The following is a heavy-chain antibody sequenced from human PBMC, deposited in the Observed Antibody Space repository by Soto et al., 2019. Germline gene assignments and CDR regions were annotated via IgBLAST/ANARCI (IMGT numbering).Heavy chain of an antibody. V-gene: IGHV1-8*01. CDR2: MVPDSGRT. CDR1: GYTFLNHD. J-gene: IGHJ4*02. D-gene: IGHD3-10*01. CDR3: ARGDQFGFGVDY. Sequence: QVQLVQSGAEVQKPGASVKVSCKASGYTFLNHDINWVRQAPGQGREWMGWMVPDSGRTGYAKKYQGRDTMTRNTSTSTAYMELKRLTNEDPAVYYCARGDQFGFGVDYWGQGTPVTVSS.